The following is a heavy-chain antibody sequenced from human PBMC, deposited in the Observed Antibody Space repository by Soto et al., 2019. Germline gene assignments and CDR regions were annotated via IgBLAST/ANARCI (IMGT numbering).Heavy chain of an antibody. D-gene: IGHD3-16*01. V-gene: IGHV5-10-1*01. CDR2: IDPSDSYT. CDR1: GYTFTTYW. CDR3: ASPKKDYGAGAYDY. Sequence: GESLKISCQGSGYTFTTYWITWVRQMPGRGLEWMGRIDPSDSYTNYSPSFQGHVTISADKSTNTAYLEWRSLKASDSAIYYCASPKKDYGAGAYDYGGKGPLVTVP. J-gene: IGHJ4*02.